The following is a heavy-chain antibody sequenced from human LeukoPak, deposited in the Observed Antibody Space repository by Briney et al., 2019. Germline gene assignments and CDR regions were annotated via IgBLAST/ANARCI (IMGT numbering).Heavy chain of an antibody. Sequence: SETLSLTCAVYGGSFSGYYWSWIRQPPGKGLEWIGEINHSGSTNYNPSLKSRVTISVDTSKNQFSLKLSSVTAADTAVYYCATPSSSTPYSWFDPWGQGTLVTVSS. V-gene: IGHV4-34*01. J-gene: IGHJ5*02. CDR2: INHSGST. CDR3: ATPSSSTPYSWFDP. CDR1: GGSFSGYY.